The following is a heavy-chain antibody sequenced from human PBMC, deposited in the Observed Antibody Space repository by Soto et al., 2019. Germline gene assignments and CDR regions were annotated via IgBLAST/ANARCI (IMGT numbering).Heavy chain of an antibody. CDR3: ARQQTTVVTQAYFDD. V-gene: IGHV4-39*01. D-gene: IGHD2-21*02. J-gene: IGHJ4*02. CDR2: IDCSGRT. CDR1: GESISSSSSY. Sequence: SETLSLTCIVSGESISSSSSYWGWIRQPPGKGLEWIGSIDCSGRTYYNPSSKSRVTISIDTSKNQFSLKLSSVTATDTAVYYCARQQTTVVTQAYFDDWGQGALVTVSS.